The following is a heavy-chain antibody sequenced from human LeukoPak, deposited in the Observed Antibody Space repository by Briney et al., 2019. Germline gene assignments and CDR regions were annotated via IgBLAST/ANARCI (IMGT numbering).Heavy chain of an antibody. J-gene: IGHJ6*03. D-gene: IGHD3-10*01. Sequence: PSETLSHTCTVSGGPISSFYWSWIRQPPAKGLEWIGYIYYSGSTNYNPSLKSRVTISVDTSKNQFSLKLSSVTAADTAVYYCAREAPLIWFGELMGYYMDVWGKGTTVTISS. CDR2: IYYSGST. CDR1: GGPISSFY. V-gene: IGHV4-59*01. CDR3: AREAPLIWFGELMGYYMDV.